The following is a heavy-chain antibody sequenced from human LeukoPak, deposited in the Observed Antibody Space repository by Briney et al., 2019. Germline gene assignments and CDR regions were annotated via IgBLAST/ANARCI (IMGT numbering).Heavy chain of an antibody. CDR1: GFTFSNYA. Sequence: GGSLRLSCAASGFTFSNYAMSWVRQAPGKGLEWVSAIGGGGGSTYYADSVKGRFTTSRDNSKNTLYLQMNSLRAEDTALYYCAKGRSRSGPDYWGQGALVTVSS. D-gene: IGHD2-15*01. V-gene: IGHV3-23*01. CDR3: AKGRSRSGPDY. J-gene: IGHJ4*02. CDR2: IGGGGGST.